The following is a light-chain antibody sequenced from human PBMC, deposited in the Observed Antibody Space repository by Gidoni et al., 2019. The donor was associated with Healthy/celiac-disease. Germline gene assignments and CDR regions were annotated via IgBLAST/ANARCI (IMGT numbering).Light chain of an antibody. CDR3: QQRSNWPTYT. Sequence: EIVLTQSPATLSLSPGQRATLSCRASQSVSSYLAWYQQKPGQAPRLLLYDASNSATGIPARFSGSGSGTDFTLTISSLEPEDFAVYYCQQRSNWPTYTFGQGTKLEIK. V-gene: IGKV3-11*01. CDR1: QSVSSY. CDR2: DAS. J-gene: IGKJ2*01.